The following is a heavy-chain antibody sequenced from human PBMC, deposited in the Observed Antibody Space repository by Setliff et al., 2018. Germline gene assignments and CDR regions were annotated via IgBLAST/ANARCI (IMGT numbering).Heavy chain of an antibody. Sequence: ASVKVSCKASGYTLTKYYMHWVRQAPGQGLEWMGIINPSGGLTRYAQKFQGRVTMTRDTSTSTVYMEVSSLRSEDTAVYYCVREGVDRRSSTDYRYYVDVWGKGTTVTVSS. CDR3: VREGVDRRSSTDYRYYVDV. CDR2: INPSGGLT. V-gene: IGHV1-46*01. J-gene: IGHJ6*03. D-gene: IGHD6-6*01. CDR1: GYTLTKYY.